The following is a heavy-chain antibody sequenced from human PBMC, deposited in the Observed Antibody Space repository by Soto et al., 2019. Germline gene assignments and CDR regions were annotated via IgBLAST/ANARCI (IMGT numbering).Heavy chain of an antibody. CDR2: IYYSGST. Sequence: PSETLSLTCTVSGGSVSSGSYYWSWIRQPPGKGLEWIGYIYYSGSTNYNPSLKSRVTISVDTSKNQFSLKLSSVTAADTAVYYCARHEYSSSWYLRYYFDYWGQGPLVTVSS. V-gene: IGHV4-61*01. CDR1: GGSVSSGSYY. D-gene: IGHD6-13*01. CDR3: ARHEYSSSWYLRYYFDY. J-gene: IGHJ4*02.